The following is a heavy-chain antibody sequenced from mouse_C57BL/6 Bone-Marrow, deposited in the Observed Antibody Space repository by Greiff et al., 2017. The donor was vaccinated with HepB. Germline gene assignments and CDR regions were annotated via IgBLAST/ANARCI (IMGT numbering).Heavy chain of an antibody. CDR3: ARHYYGSDYYAMDY. V-gene: IGHV1-39*01. Sequence: VQLKESGPELVKPGASVKISCKASGYSFTDYNMNWVKQSNGKSLEWIGVLNPNYGTTSYNQKFKGKATLTVDQSSSTAYMQLNSLTSEDSAVYYGARHYYGSDYYAMDYWGQGTSVTVSS. D-gene: IGHD1-1*01. J-gene: IGHJ4*01. CDR2: LNPNYGTT. CDR1: GYSFTDYN.